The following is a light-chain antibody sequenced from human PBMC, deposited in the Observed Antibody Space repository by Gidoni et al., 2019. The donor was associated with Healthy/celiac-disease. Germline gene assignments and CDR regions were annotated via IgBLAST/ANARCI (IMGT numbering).Light chain of an antibody. CDR3: QQSYSTPRT. Sequence: DIQMTQSPSSVSASVVDRVTITCRASQSISSYLNWYQQKPGKAPKLLIYAASSLQSGVPSRFSGSGSGTDFTLTISSLQPEDFATYYCQQSYSTPRTFGQGTKVEIK. CDR1: QSISSY. CDR2: AAS. J-gene: IGKJ1*01. V-gene: IGKV1-39*01.